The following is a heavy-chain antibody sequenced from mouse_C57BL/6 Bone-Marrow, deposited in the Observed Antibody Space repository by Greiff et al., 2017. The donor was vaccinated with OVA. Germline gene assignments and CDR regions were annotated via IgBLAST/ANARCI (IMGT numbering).Heavy chain of an antibody. CDR1: GYAFRSSW. CDR3: AREEVYGSSCGDY. Sequence: QVQLQQSGPELVKPGASVKISCKASGYAFRSSWMNWVKQRPGKGLEWIGRIYPGDGDTNYNGKFKDKATMTADKSSSTAYMQLSSLTSEDSAVYFCAREEVYGSSCGDYWGQGTTLTVSS. J-gene: IGHJ2*01. D-gene: IGHD1-1*01. V-gene: IGHV1-82*01. CDR2: IYPGDGDT.